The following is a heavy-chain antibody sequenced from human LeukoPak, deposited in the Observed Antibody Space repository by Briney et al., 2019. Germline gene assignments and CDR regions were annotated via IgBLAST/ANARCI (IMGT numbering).Heavy chain of an antibody. CDR3: ARGGPRGDTAMVLTY. J-gene: IGHJ4*02. Sequence: GASVKVSCKASGYTFTSYGISWVRQAPGQGLEWMGWISPYNGNTNFAQKLQGRVTMTTDTSTSTVYMELSSLRSEDTAVYYCARGGPRGDTAMVLTYWGQGTLVTVSS. CDR2: ISPYNGNT. D-gene: IGHD5-18*01. CDR1: GYTFTSYG. V-gene: IGHV1-18*01.